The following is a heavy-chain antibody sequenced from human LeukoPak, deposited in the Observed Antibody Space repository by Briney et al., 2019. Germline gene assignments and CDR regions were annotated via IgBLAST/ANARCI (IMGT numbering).Heavy chain of an antibody. J-gene: IGHJ4*02. CDR2: ISYDGSNK. Sequence: GGSLRLSCSASGFTLSDYVMHWVRQAPGKGLEWVAVISYDGSNKYYADSVKGRFTISRDNSKNTLYLQMNSLRAEDTAVYYCASDMLYYYDSSGDLSWGQGTLVTVSS. V-gene: IGHV3-30*19. CDR3: ASDMLYYYDSSGDLS. D-gene: IGHD3-22*01. CDR1: GFTLSDYV.